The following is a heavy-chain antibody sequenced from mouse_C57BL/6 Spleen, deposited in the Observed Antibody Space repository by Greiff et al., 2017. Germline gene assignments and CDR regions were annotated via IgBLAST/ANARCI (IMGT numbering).Heavy chain of an antibody. Sequence: VQLQQSGAELVKPGASVKLSCKASGYTFTSYWMHWVKQRPGQGLEWIGMIHPNSGSTNYNEKFKSKATLTVDKSSSTAYMQLSSLTSEDSAVYYCAREDYDYDGGTMDYWGQGTSVTVSS. V-gene: IGHV1-64*01. CDR3: AREDYDYDGGTMDY. J-gene: IGHJ4*01. D-gene: IGHD2-4*01. CDR2: IHPNSGST. CDR1: GYTFTSYW.